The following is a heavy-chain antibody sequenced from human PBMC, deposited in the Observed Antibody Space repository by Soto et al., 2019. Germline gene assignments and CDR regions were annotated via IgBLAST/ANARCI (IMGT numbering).Heavy chain of an antibody. J-gene: IGHJ4*02. CDR2: ISAYNGNT. Sequence: VASVKVSCKASGYTFTSYGISWVRQAPGQGLEWMGWISAYNGNTNYAQKLQGRVTMTTDTSTSTAYMELRSLRSDDTAVYYCAREPYCGGDCYPYYFDYWGQGTLVTVSS. V-gene: IGHV1-18*01. CDR3: AREPYCGGDCYPYYFDY. D-gene: IGHD2-21*02. CDR1: GYTFTSYG.